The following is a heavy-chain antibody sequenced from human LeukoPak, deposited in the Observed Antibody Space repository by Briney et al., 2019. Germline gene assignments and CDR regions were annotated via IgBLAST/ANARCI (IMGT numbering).Heavy chain of an antibody. D-gene: IGHD3-22*01. V-gene: IGHV3-23*01. Sequence: GGSLRLSCAASGFTFSSYAMSWVRQAPGKGLEWVSAISGSGGSTYYADSVKGRFTISRDSSKNTLYLQMNSLRAEDTAVYYCAKCRGIVVVITTQDYSGQGTLVTVSS. CDR1: GFTFSSYA. CDR2: ISGSGGST. CDR3: AKCRGIVVVITTQDY. J-gene: IGHJ4*02.